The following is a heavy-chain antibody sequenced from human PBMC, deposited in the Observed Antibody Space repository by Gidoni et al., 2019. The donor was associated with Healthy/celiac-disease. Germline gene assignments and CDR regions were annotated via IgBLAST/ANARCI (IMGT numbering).Heavy chain of an antibody. V-gene: IGHV1-2*02. CDR3: ARVQGGSYYGWFDP. D-gene: IGHD1-26*01. J-gene: IGHJ5*02. CDR2: INPTSGGT. Sequence: QVQLVQSGAEVTKPGASVQVSCKASGYTFTGSYMHWVRQAPGQGLEWMGWINPTSGGTNYAQKFQGRVTMTRDTSISTAYMELSRLRSDDTAVYYCARVQGGSYYGWFDPWGQGTLVTVSS. CDR1: GYTFTGSY.